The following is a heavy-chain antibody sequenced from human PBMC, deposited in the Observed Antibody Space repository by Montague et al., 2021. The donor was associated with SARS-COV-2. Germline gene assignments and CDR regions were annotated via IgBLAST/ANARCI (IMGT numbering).Heavy chain of an antibody. V-gene: IGHV4-39*01. J-gene: IGHJ1*01. D-gene: IGHD3-22*01. CDR1: GDSIGSSSYY. CDR3: AGGPKMGGSGYYYN. CDR2: IYHDGNT. Sequence: SETLSLTCTVSGDSIGSSSYYWGWIRQPPGKGLEWIGSIYHDGNTYYNPSLKTRVSLAIDERQNQFYLKFYSVTVADTAVYSCAGGPKMGGSGYYYNWGQGILVTVSS.